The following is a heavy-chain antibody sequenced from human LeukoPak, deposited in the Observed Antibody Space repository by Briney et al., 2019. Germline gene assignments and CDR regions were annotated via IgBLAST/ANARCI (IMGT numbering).Heavy chain of an antibody. J-gene: IGHJ4*02. Sequence: HPGRSLRLSCAASGFYFSSYAMHWVRQAPGKGLGWVAVISYDGSNKYYADSVKGRFTISRDNSKNTLYLQMNSLRAEDTAVYYCARGLNGSGSYYLIYWGQGTLVTVSS. CDR2: ISYDGSNK. V-gene: IGHV3-30*01. D-gene: IGHD3-10*01. CDR1: GFYFSSYA. CDR3: ARGLNGSGSYYLIY.